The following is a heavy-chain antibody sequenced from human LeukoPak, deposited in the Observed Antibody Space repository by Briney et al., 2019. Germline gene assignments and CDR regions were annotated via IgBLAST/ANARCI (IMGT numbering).Heavy chain of an antibody. D-gene: IGHD3-22*01. CDR1: GASIRSSY. J-gene: IGHJ5*02. V-gene: IGHV4-59*08. CDR3: ARLDRSGYEMGGTWFDP. CDR2: IYYTGST. Sequence: PSGTLSLTCTVSGASIRSSYWSWLRQPPGKGLEWIGYIYYTGSTNSNPSLKSRVTVSVDTSKNQFSLKLSSMTAADTAVYYCARLDRSGYEMGGTWFDPWGQGTLVTVSS.